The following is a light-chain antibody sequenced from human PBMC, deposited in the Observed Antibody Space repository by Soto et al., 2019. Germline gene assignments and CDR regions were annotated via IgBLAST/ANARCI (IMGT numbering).Light chain of an antibody. Sequence: QSALTQPASVSGSPGQSITISCTGTSSDVGGYNYVSWYQQHPGKPPTLMIYGVSNRPSGVSNRFSGSKSGNTASLTISGLQAEDEAESVCSSYTSSSTWLFGGGTKLTVL. CDR2: GVS. V-gene: IGLV2-14*01. J-gene: IGLJ3*02. CDR1: SSDVGGYNY. CDR3: SSYTSSSTWL.